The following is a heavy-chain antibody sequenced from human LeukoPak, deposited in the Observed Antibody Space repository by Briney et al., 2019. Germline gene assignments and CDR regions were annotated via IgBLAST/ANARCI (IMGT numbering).Heavy chain of an antibody. CDR3: ARAGYSSSWYSRYFDL. CDR1: GFTFSDYY. V-gene: IGHV3-11*04. Sequence: GSLRLSCAASGFTFSDYYMSWIRQAPGKGLEWVSYISSSGSTIYYADSVKGRFTISRDNAKNSLYLQMNSLRAEDTAVYYCARAGYSSSWYSRYFDLWGRGTLVTVSS. CDR2: ISSSGSTI. J-gene: IGHJ2*01. D-gene: IGHD6-13*01.